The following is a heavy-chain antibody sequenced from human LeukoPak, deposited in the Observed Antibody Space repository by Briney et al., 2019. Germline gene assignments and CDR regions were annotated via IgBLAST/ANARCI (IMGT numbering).Heavy chain of an antibody. J-gene: IGHJ5*02. CDR3: ARGVTGVVVIREYNWFDP. CDR2: ISGSGGST. Sequence: GGSLRLSCAASGFTFSSYGMSWVRQAPGKGLEWVSAISGSGGSTYYADSVKGRFTISRDNSKNTLYLQMNSLRAEDTAVYYCARGVTGVVVIREYNWFDPWGQGTLVTVSS. D-gene: IGHD3-22*01. V-gene: IGHV3-23*01. CDR1: GFTFSSYG.